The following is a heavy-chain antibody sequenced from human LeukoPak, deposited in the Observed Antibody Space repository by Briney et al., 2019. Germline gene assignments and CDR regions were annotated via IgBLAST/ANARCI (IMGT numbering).Heavy chain of an antibody. CDR3: AKELDTMFFDY. Sequence: GGSLRPSCPTSGFNFVRYTIHWVRQAPGKGLEWVSLAGWAGGTTYYSDSVRGRFTISRDSGKNSVYLQMNSLTTDDTAFYFCAKELDTMFFDYWGQGALVTVSS. J-gene: IGHJ4*02. V-gene: IGHV3-43*01. CDR2: AGWAGGTT. CDR1: GFNFVRYT. D-gene: IGHD5-18*01.